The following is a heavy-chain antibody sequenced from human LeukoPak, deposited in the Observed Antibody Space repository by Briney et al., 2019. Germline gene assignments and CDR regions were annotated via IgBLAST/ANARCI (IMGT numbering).Heavy chain of an antibody. Sequence: ASVKVSCKASGYTFTGYYMHWVRQAPGQGLEWMGWINPNSGGTNYAQKFQGRVTMTRDTSISTAYMELSRLRSDDTAVYYCASGLLWFGEPSAGDYWGQGTLVTVSS. D-gene: IGHD3-10*01. CDR3: ASGLLWFGEPSAGDY. J-gene: IGHJ4*02. CDR1: GYTFTGYY. V-gene: IGHV1-2*02. CDR2: INPNSGGT.